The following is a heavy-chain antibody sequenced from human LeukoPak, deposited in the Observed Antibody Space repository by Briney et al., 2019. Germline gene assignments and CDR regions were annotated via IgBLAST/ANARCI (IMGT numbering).Heavy chain of an antibody. CDR3: AKEERRGYTNNYYYFDY. J-gene: IGHJ4*02. Sequence: GGSLRLSCAASGFTFSNYGMHWVRQGPGKGLEWVAIISFDGSHKYYADSVKGLFTISRDNSKNTLYLQMDSLRAEDTAVYYCAKEERRGYTNNYYYFDYWGQGTLVTVSS. CDR2: ISFDGSHK. V-gene: IGHV3-30*18. D-gene: IGHD5-12*01. CDR1: GFTFSNYG.